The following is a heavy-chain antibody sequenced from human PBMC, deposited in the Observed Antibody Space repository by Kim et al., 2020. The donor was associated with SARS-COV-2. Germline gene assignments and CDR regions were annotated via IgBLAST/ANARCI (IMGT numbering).Heavy chain of an antibody. CDR2: IYYSGST. CDR1: GGSISSYY. V-gene: IGHV4-59*13. D-gene: IGHD5-12*01. J-gene: IGHJ4*02. CDR3: ARVGYSGYCHFDY. Sequence: SETLSLTCTVSGGSISSYYWSWIRQPPGKGLEWIGYIYYSGSTNYNPSLKSRVTISVDTSKNQFSLKLSSVTAADTAVYYCARVGYSGYCHFDYWGQGTLVTVSS.